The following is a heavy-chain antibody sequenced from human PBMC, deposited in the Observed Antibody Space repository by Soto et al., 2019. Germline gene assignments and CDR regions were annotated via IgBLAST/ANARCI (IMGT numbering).Heavy chain of an antibody. J-gene: IGHJ4*01. V-gene: IGHV3-66*01. CDR1: GFTVSTKY. Sequence: GSLRLSCAASGFTVSTKYMSWVRQAPGKGLEWVSVIYSGGSTFYADSVRGRFTISRDNSKNTVNLQMNSLRAEDTAVYYCARDPCAADYWAQGSLVTVSS. CDR2: IYSGGST. CDR3: ARDPCAADY.